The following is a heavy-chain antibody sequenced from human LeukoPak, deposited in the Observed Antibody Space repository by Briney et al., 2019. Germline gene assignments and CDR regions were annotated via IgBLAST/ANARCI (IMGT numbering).Heavy chain of an antibody. J-gene: IGHJ4*02. CDR3: ARTPNNSPFDYVS. CDR1: GYNFSSNW. D-gene: IGHD3-16*01. V-gene: IGHV5-51*01. CDR2: IYPGDSDI. Sequence: GESLKISCMASGYNFSSNWIAWVRQMPGRGLEWVGNIYPGDSDIRYSPSFQGQVTISADRSSSTAYLQWSSLKASDTAMFYCARTPNNSPFDYVSWGPRTLVTVSS.